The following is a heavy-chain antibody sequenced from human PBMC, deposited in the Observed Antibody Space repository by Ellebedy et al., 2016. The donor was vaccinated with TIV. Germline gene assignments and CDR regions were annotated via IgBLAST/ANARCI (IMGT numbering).Heavy chain of an antibody. D-gene: IGHD1-26*01. J-gene: IGHJ4*02. V-gene: IGHV1-46*01. CDR2: INPSGGST. Sequence: AASVKVSCKASGYTFTSYYMHWVRQAPGQGLEWMGIINPSGGSTSYAQKFQGRVTMTRDTSTSTVYMELSNMRSEDTAVYYCAREAPELPIDYWGQGTLVTVSS. CDR1: GYTFTSYY. CDR3: AREAPELPIDY.